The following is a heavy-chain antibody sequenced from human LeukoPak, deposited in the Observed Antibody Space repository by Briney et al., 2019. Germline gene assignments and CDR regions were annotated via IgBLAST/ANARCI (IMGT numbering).Heavy chain of an antibody. CDR3: ARDGDGGYSYGPIDY. Sequence: GASVKVSCKASGYTXTNYYMHWVRQAPGQGLEWMGIIDPSGGSTSYAHQFQGRVTMTRDTSTTTVYMEVSSLRSEDTAVFYCARDGDGGYSYGPIDYWGQGTRVTVSS. J-gene: IGHJ4*02. CDR1: GYTXTNYY. CDR2: IDPSGGST. V-gene: IGHV1-46*01. D-gene: IGHD5-18*01.